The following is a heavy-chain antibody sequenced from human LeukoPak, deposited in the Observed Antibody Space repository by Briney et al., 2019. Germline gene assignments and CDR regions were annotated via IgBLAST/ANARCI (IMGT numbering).Heavy chain of an antibody. CDR2: IYYSGST. D-gene: IGHD2-21*02. CDR1: GGSISSSSYY. J-gene: IGHJ4*02. Sequence: PSETLSLPCTVSGGSISSSSYYWGWIRQPPGKGLEWIVSIYYSGSTYYNPSLKSRVTISVDTSKNQFSLKLSSVTAADTAVYYCARQPPYCGGDCVTFDYWGQGTLVTVSS. CDR3: ARQPPYCGGDCVTFDY. V-gene: IGHV4-39*01.